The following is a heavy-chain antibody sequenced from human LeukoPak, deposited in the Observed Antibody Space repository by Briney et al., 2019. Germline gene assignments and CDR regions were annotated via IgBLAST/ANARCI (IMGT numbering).Heavy chain of an antibody. V-gene: IGHV3-33*01. Sequence: GGSLRLSCAASGFTFSSYGMHWVRQAPGKGLEWVAVIWYDGSNKYYADSVKGRFTISRDNSKNTLYLQMNSLRAEDTAVYYCARDGRYCSGGSCYISGPSIDYWGQGTLVTVSS. J-gene: IGHJ4*02. CDR3: ARDGRYCSGGSCYISGPSIDY. CDR1: GFTFSSYG. D-gene: IGHD2-15*01. CDR2: IWYDGSNK.